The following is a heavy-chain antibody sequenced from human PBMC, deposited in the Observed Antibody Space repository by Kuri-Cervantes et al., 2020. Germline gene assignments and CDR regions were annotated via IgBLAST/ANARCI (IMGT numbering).Heavy chain of an antibody. J-gene: IGHJ5*02. CDR3: ARGYTYYYGSGSYYTVRLDP. CDR1: GYTFTGYY. Sequence: ASVKVSCKASGYTFTGYYMHWVRQAPGQGLEWMGWINPNSGGTNYAQKFQGWVTMTRDTSISTAYMELSRLRSDDTAVYYCARGYTYYYGSGSYYTVRLDPWGQGTLVTVSS. V-gene: IGHV1-2*04. CDR2: INPNSGGT. D-gene: IGHD3-10*01.